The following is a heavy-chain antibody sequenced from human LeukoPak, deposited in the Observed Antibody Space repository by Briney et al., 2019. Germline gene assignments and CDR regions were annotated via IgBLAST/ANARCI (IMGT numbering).Heavy chain of an antibody. V-gene: IGHV3-30*18. Sequence: PGRSLRLSCAASGFTFSSYGMHWVRQAPGKGLEWVAVISYDGSNKYYADSVKGRFTISRDNSKNTLYLQMNGLRAEDTAVYYCAKAHGGSGYDSYFDYWGQGALVTVSS. CDR2: ISYDGSNK. D-gene: IGHD5-12*01. CDR3: AKAHGGSGYDSYFDY. CDR1: GFTFSSYG. J-gene: IGHJ4*02.